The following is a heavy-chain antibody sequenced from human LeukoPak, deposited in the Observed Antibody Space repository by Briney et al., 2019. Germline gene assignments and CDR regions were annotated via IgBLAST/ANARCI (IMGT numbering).Heavy chain of an antibody. D-gene: IGHD2-21*02. Sequence: ASVKVSCKASGYTFTGYYMHWVRQAPGQGLEWMGIINPSGGSTSCAQKFQGRVTMTRDTSTSTVYMELSSLRSEDTAVYYCARDSGDWSVDYWGQGTLVTVSS. V-gene: IGHV1-46*01. J-gene: IGHJ4*02. CDR2: INPSGGST. CDR1: GYTFTGYY. CDR3: ARDSGDWSVDY.